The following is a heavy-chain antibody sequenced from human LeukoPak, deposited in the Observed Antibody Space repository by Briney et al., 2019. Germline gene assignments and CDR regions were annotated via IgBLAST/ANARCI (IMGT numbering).Heavy chain of an antibody. J-gene: IGHJ6*03. CDR3: TRHFWSGMDYYYYYMDV. Sequence: RPGGSLRLSCAASGFTFSNAWMSWVRQAPGKGLEWVGRIKSKTDGGTTDYAAPVKGRFTISRDDSKNTLYLQMNSLKTEDTAVYYCTRHFWSGMDYYYYYMDVWGKGTTVTVSS. D-gene: IGHD3-3*01. CDR2: IKSKTDGGTT. CDR1: GFTFSNAW. V-gene: IGHV3-15*01.